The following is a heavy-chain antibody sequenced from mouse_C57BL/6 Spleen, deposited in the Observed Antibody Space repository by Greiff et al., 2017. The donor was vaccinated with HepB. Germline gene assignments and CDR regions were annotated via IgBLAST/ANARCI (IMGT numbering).Heavy chain of an antibody. D-gene: IGHD2-12*01. J-gene: IGHJ2*01. CDR3: ARDRERDYTPYYFDY. V-gene: IGHV5-4*01. Sequence: EVKLMESGGGLVKPGGSLKLSCAASGFTFSSYAMSWVRQTPEKRLEWVATISDGGSYTYYPDNVKGRFTISRDNAKNNLYLQMSHLKSEDTAMYYCARDRERDYTPYYFDYWGQGTTLTVSS. CDR2: ISDGGSYT. CDR1: GFTFSSYA.